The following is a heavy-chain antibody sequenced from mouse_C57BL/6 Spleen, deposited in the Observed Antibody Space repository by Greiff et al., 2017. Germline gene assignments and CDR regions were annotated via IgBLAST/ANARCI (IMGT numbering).Heavy chain of an antibody. CDR1: GFSLTSYG. J-gene: IGHJ4*01. CDR3: AKARDGYPYAMDY. V-gene: IGHV2-5*01. CDR2: IWRGGST. D-gene: IGHD2-3*01. Sequence: QVQLKESGPGLVQPSQSLSITCTVSGFSLTSYGVHWVRQSPGKGLEWLGVIWRGGSTDYNAAFMSRLSITKDNSKSQVFFKMNSLQADDTAIYYCAKARDGYPYAMDYWGQGTSVTVSS.